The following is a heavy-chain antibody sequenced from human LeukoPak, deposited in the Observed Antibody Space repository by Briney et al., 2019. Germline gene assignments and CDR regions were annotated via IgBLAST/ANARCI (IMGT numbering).Heavy chain of an antibody. J-gene: IGHJ4*02. CDR2: INSGGAI. CDR3: ASELDQLVLDQ. CDR1: GFTFSDYA. D-gene: IGHD1-1*01. V-gene: IGHV3-23*01. Sequence: GGSLRLSCAASGFTFSDYAMTWVRQAPGKGLEWVSTINSGGAINYADSVKGRFTISRDNPKNTLYLQMNSLRTEDSAIYYCASELDQLVLDQWGQGTLVTVSS.